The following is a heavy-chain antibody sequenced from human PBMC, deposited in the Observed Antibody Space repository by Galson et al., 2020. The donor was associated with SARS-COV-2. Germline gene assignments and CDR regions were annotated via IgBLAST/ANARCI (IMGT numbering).Heavy chain of an antibody. D-gene: IGHD4-17*01. CDR3: VRDSITGDDGGNHFEY. J-gene: IGHJ1*01. CDR1: GFTFSDYS. CDR2: MSNSGSYR. V-gene: IGHV3-21*05. Sequence: KIGESLKLSCVVSGFTFSDYSMHWVRQAPGKGLEWVACMSNSGSYRYYGDPVKGRFTISRDNARNSLYLQMNSLRIEDTGVYYCVRDSITGDDGGNHFEYWGQGILVTVSS.